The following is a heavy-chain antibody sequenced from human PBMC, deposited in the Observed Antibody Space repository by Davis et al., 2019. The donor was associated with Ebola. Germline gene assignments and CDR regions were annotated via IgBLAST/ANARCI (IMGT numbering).Heavy chain of an antibody. CDR1: GYSLTDLT. Sequence: AASVKVSCKVSGYSLTDLTMHWVRQAPGKGLEWMGGYDPQYGETVYAQRFRGRVTMTDDTSTDTVYMELSSLRSEDTAVYYCATRGRLTVSGDLIITDYYYYGMDVWGQGTTVTVSS. CDR2: YDPQYGET. D-gene: IGHD3-3*01. V-gene: IGHV1-24*01. CDR3: ATRGRLTVSGDLIITDYYYYGMDV. J-gene: IGHJ6*02.